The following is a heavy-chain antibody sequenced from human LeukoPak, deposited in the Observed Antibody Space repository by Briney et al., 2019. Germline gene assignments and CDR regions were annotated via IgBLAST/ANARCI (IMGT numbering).Heavy chain of an antibody. J-gene: IGHJ4*02. D-gene: IGHD3-22*01. Sequence: PSETLSLTCTVSGGSISSYYWSWIRQPPGKGLEWIGYIYYSGSTNYNPSLKSRVTISVDTSKNQFSLKLSSVTAAGTAVYYCASYSYYYDSSGYFDYWGQGTLVTVSS. CDR3: ASYSYYYDSSGYFDY. CDR1: GGSISSYY. CDR2: IYYSGST. V-gene: IGHV4-59*01.